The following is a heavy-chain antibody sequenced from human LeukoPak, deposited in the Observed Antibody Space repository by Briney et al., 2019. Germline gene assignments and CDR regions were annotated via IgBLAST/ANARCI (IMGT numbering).Heavy chain of an antibody. Sequence: ASVKVSCKASGYTFTSYYMHWVRQALGQGLEWMGIINPSGGSTSYAQKFQGRVTMTRDTSTSTVYMELSSLRSEDTAVYYCARNAGITVTPFRTSLNWFDPWGQETLVTVSS. CDR2: INPSGGST. V-gene: IGHV1-46*01. J-gene: IGHJ5*02. CDR3: ARNAGITVTPFRTSLNWFDP. D-gene: IGHD4-11*01. CDR1: GYTFTSYY.